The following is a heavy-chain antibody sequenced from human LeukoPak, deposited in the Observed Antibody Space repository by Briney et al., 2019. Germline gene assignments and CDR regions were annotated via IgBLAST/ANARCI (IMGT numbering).Heavy chain of an antibody. Sequence: SETLSLTCTVSGGSISSYYWSWIRQPPGKGLGWIGYIYYSGSTNYNPSLKSRVTISVDTSKNQFSLKLSSVTAADTAVYYCARGNGGFTGSPPDYWGQGTLVTVSS. V-gene: IGHV4-59*01. CDR1: GGSISSYY. J-gene: IGHJ4*02. D-gene: IGHD3-10*01. CDR3: ARGNGGFTGSPPDY. CDR2: IYYSGST.